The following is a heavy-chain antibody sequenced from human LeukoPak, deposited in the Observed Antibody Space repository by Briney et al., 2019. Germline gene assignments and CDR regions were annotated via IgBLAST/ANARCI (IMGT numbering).Heavy chain of an antibody. CDR3: ATSSEGGYSYGSDIDY. V-gene: IGHV1-2*06. CDR1: GYTFTAYY. D-gene: IGHD5-18*01. J-gene: IGHJ4*02. Sequence: GAPVKVSCKASGYTFTAYYMYWVRQAPGQGLECMGRINPNSGGTNYAQKFQGRVTMTRDTSISTAYMELSRLRSDDTAVYYCATSSEGGYSYGSDIDYWGQGTLVTVSS. CDR2: INPNSGGT.